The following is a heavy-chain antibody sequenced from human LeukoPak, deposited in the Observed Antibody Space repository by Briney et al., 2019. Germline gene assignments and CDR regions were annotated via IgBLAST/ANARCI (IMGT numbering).Heavy chain of an antibody. J-gene: IGHJ5*02. V-gene: IGHV4-30-4*01. CDR1: GGSISSGDYY. Sequence: PSQTLSLTCTVSGGSISSGDYYWSWIRQPPGKGLEWIGHIYYSENTHYNPSLKSRVTISVDTSKNKFSLKVSSVTAADTAVYYCAREGCSSTSCYGAFDPWGQGILVTVSS. CDR3: AREGCSSTSCYGAFDP. CDR2: IYYSENT. D-gene: IGHD2-2*01.